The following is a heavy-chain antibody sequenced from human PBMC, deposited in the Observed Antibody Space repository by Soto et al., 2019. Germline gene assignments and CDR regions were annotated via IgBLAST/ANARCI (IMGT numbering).Heavy chain of an antibody. CDR1: GFTFSDYS. V-gene: IGHV3-11*05. J-gene: IGHJ5*02. CDR2: ISSSSSYT. D-gene: IGHD3-10*01. CDR3: ARDHYGPGWFDP. Sequence: QVQLVESGGGLVKPGGSLRLSCAASGFTFSDYSMSWIRQAPGKGLEWVSYISSSSSYTNYADSVKGRFTISRDNAKNSLYLQMNSLRAEDTAVYYCARDHYGPGWFDPWGQGTLVTVSS.